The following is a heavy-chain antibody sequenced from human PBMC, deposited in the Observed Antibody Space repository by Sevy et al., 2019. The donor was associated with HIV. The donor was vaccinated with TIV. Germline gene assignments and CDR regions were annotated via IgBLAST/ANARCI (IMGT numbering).Heavy chain of an antibody. D-gene: IGHD1-26*01. V-gene: IGHV3-23*01. CDR2: IKGRGGST. Sequence: GGSLRLSCAASGFTFSSFAMSWVRQVPGKGLEWVSSIKGRGGSTYYADSVKGRVTLSRDNSKNTLFLKMDSLRAEDTAIYYCARPTPRMAESSAALFDYWGQGTLVTVSS. CDR3: ARPTPRMAESSAALFDY. J-gene: IGHJ4*02. CDR1: GFTFSSFA.